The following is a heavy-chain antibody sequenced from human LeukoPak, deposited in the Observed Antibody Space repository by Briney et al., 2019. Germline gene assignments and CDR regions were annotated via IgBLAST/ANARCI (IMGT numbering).Heavy chain of an antibody. D-gene: IGHD2-2*01. J-gene: IGHJ4*02. CDR3: ARRVAVPGSYYFDH. V-gene: IGHV4-59*08. CDR1: GGSISSYY. Sequence: PSETLSLTCTVSGGSISSYYWTWIRQPPGKGLEWIGFIYYSGTTKYNPSLESRVTLSLDTSKNQFSLRLNSVTAADTAVYYCARRVAVPGSYYFDHWSQGTLVTVSS. CDR2: IYYSGTT.